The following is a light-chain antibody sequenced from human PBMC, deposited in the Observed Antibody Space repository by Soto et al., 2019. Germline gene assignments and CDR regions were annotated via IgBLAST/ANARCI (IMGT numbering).Light chain of an antibody. CDR3: QVWDSSTVV. J-gene: IGLJ2*01. CDR2: RDS. CDR1: NIGRKN. Sequence: SYELTQPLSVSVALGQTARITCGGNNIGRKNVHWYQQKPGQAPVLVIYRDSNRPSVIPERFSGSNSGNTATLTISRAQAGDEADYYCQVWDSSTVVFGGGTKLTVL. V-gene: IGLV3-9*01.